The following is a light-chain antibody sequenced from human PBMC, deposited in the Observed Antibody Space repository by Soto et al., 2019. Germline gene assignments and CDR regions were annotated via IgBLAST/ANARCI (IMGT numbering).Light chain of an antibody. CDR2: AAS. CDR3: QQSYSTTWT. Sequence: DIQMTQSPSSLSESPGDRVSITCRASQGISTYLNWYQQKPGKAPKLLIYAASSLQSGVPSRFGGSGSETDFTLTISSLQPEDFATYSCQQSYSTTWTFGQGTKVDVK. CDR1: QGISTY. V-gene: IGKV1-39*01. J-gene: IGKJ1*01.